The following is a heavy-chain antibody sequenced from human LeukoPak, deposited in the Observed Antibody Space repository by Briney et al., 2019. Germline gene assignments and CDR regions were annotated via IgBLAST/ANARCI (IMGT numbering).Heavy chain of an antibody. CDR1: GFTFSSCA. CDR2: ISGGGGKT. CDR3: ANDDGDYEGGDY. V-gene: IGHV3-23*01. Sequence: GSLRLSCAASGFTFSSCAMAWVRQAPGKGLEWISVISGGGGKTYYADSVRGRFTISRDNSKNTLYSQMNSLRPEDTAVYYCANDDGDYEGGDYWGQGTLVTVSS. D-gene: IGHD4-17*01. J-gene: IGHJ4*02.